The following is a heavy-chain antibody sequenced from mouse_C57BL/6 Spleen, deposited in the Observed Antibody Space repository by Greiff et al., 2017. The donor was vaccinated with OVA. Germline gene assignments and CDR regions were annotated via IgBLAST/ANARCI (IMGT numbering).Heavy chain of an antibody. D-gene: IGHD2-1*01. CDR1: GYTFTNYW. J-gene: IGHJ2*01. Sequence: VQLQQSGAELVRPGTSVKMSCKASGYTFTNYWIGWAKQRPGHGLEWIGDIYPGGGYTNYNEKFKGKATLTADKSSSTAYMQFSSLTSEDSAIYYCARLYGNYFDYWGQGTTLTVSS. V-gene: IGHV1-63*01. CDR3: ARLYGNYFDY. CDR2: IYPGGGYT.